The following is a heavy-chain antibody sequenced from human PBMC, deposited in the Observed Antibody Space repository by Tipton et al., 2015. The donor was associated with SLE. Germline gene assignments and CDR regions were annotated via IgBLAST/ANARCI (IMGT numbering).Heavy chain of an antibody. V-gene: IGHV3-33*01. D-gene: IGHD4-11*01. CDR2: IWYDGSAK. Sequence: RSLRLSCVASGFTFSTYGMHWVRQAPGKGLEWVALIWYDGSAKYFSDSVKGRFTISRDNSKNTLYLQMDSLRAADTAVYYCVRDEPVHSDYFYYYGMDVWGQGTKVTVSS. J-gene: IGHJ6*02. CDR3: VRDEPVHSDYFYYYGMDV. CDR1: GFTFSTYG.